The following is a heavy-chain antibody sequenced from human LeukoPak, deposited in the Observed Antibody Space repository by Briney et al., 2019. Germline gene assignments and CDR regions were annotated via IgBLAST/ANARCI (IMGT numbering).Heavy chain of an antibody. CDR2: IRGDGSDA. D-gene: IGHD2-2*01. Sequence: GGSLRLSCAASGFSFSETWMHWVRQVPGRGLIWVSRIRGDGSDARYAESVKGRFTISRDNAKNSVYLQMNSLRAGDTGVYYCARIGYSSSCTDYWGQGTLVTVSS. CDR3: ARIGYSSSCTDY. CDR1: GFSFSETW. V-gene: IGHV3-74*01. J-gene: IGHJ4*02.